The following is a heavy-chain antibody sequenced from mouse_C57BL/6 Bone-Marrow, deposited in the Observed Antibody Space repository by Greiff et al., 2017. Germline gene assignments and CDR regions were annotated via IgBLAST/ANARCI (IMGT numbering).Heavy chain of an antibody. V-gene: IGHV1-53*01. D-gene: IGHD1-2*01. CDR2: INPCDGCT. Sequence: QVQLQQPGTELVKPGASVKLSCTASGYTFTSYYMHWLKQRPGQGLEWIGNINPCDGCTNYNQKFKSQATMTVDTSSSTAYMQLSSLTSEDSAVYYCASITSVYAMDYWGQGTSVTVSA. CDR3: ASITSVYAMDY. J-gene: IGHJ4*01. CDR1: GYTFTSYY.